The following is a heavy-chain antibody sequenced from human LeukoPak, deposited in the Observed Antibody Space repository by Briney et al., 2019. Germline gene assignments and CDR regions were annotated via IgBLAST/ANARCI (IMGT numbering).Heavy chain of an antibody. Sequence: ASVKVSCKASGGTFSSYAISWVRQAPGQGLEWMGGIIPILGIANYAQKFQGRVTITADKSASTAYMELSSLRSEDTAVYYCARGVDGGNSDWFDPWGQGTLVTVSS. CDR2: IIPILGIA. CDR1: GGTFSSYA. V-gene: IGHV1-69*04. D-gene: IGHD4-23*01. CDR3: ARGVDGGNSDWFDP. J-gene: IGHJ5*02.